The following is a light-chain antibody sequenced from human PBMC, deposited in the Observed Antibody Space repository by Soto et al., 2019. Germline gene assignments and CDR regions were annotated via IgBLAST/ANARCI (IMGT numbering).Light chain of an antibody. CDR3: QQYGSPR. CDR1: QTLSSRH. J-gene: IGKJ4*01. CDR2: GSS. Sequence: VLTQSPGTLSLSPGERATLSCRASQTLSSRHLAWYQQKPGQAPRLLIYGSSSRATDIPDRFSGSGSGTDFTLTISTLEPEDFAVYYCQQYGSPRFGGGTKVDIK. V-gene: IGKV3-20*01.